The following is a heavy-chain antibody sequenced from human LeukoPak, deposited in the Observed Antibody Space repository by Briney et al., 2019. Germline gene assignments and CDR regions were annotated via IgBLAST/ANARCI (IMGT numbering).Heavy chain of an antibody. D-gene: IGHD3-22*01. CDR1: GYTFTSYG. Sequence: ASVKVSCKASGYTFTSYGISWVRQAPGQGLEWMGWISAYNGNTNYAQKLQGRVTMTTDTSTSTAYMELRSLRSDDTAVYYCARGMWDSSGYYFAGGGTFDPWGQGTLVTVSS. CDR3: ARGMWDSSGYYFAGGGTFDP. V-gene: IGHV1-18*01. J-gene: IGHJ5*02. CDR2: ISAYNGNT.